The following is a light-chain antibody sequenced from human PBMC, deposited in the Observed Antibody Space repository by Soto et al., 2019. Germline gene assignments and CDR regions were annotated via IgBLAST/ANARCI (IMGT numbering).Light chain of an antibody. V-gene: IGLV2-14*01. J-gene: IGLJ3*02. CDR3: CSYTSSDTHLV. Sequence: QSALTQPASVSGSPGQSITISCTGSSSDVGGYNYVSWYQQHPGKAPKLMIYEVINRPSGVSGRFSGSKSGNTASLTISGLQAEDEADYYCCSYTSSDTHLVFGGGTKLTVL. CDR2: EVI. CDR1: SSDVGGYNY.